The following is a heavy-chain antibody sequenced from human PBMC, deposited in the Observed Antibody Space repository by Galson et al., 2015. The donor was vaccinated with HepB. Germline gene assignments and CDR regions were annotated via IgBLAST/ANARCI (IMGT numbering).Heavy chain of an antibody. CDR2: ISSSSTTI. J-gene: IGHJ4*02. CDR3: AKDHPFYYDSSGYYYGRAFDY. D-gene: IGHD3-22*01. Sequence: SLRLSCAASTFIFSTYSMNWVRQAPGRGLEWVSYISSSSTTIYYADSVKGRFTISRDNAKNSLYLQMNSLRADDTAIYYCAKDHPFYYDSSGYYYGRAFDYWGQGTLVTVSS. CDR1: TFIFSTYS. V-gene: IGHV3-48*04.